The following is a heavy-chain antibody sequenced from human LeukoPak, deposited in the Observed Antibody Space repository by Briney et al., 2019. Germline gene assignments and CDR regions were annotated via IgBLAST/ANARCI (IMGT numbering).Heavy chain of an antibody. V-gene: IGHV4/OR15-8*02. J-gene: IGHJ4*02. Sequence: SETLSLTCTVSVGSISSSAWLSWVRQPPGKGLEWIGEIYHTGSPIYNPSLKSRATISIDRSKNQFFLRLNSVTAADTAVYYCTRDPYCSSPDCPRDYWGQGTLVTVSS. CDR1: VGSISSSAW. CDR3: TRDPYCSSPDCPRDY. CDR2: IYHTGSP. D-gene: IGHD2-2*01.